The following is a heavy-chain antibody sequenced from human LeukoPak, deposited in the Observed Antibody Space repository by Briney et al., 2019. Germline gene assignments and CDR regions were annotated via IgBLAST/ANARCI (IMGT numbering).Heavy chain of an antibody. CDR1: GFTLRNYG. CDR2: VHGSGSSGVTT. V-gene: IGHV3-23*01. CDR3: ASDYALYYYYMDV. Sequence: GGSLRLSCAASGFTLRNYGMSWVRQAPGKRLEWVSGVHGSGSSGVTTFYADSVKGRFTISRDDSRNTLYLQINSLSLEDTAVYYCASDYALYYYYMDVWGKGTTVTVSS. D-gene: IGHD4-17*01. J-gene: IGHJ6*03.